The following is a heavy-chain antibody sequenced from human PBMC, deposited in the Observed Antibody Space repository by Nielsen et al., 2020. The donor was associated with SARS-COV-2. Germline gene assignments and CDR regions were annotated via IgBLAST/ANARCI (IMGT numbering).Heavy chain of an antibody. CDR2: INQDGSEK. CDR1: GFSFSRYW. Sequence: GGSLRLSCVVSGFSFSRYWMSWVRQAPGKGLEWVASINQDGSEKQYVDYVKGRFTISRDNAHNSLSLQMNSLRDEDAAVYYCAKDWTAIVVVPSGGVDYWGQGTRVTVSS. J-gene: IGHJ4*02. V-gene: IGHV3-7*01. D-gene: IGHD2-15*01. CDR3: AKDWTAIVVVPSGGVDY.